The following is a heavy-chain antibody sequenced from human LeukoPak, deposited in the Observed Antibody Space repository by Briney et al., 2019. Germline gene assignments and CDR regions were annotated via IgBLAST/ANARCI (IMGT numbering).Heavy chain of an antibody. CDR2: IYYSGST. CDR1: GGSFNDYY. D-gene: IGHD6-13*01. J-gene: IGHJ4*02. V-gene: IGHV4-39*07. CDR3: ARWGSWVDY. Sequence: SETLSLTCGVSGGSFNDYYWNWIRQPPGKGLEWIGSIYYSGSTYYNPSLKSRVTISVDTSKNQFSLTLSSVTAADTAVYYCARWGSWVDYWGQGTLVTVSS.